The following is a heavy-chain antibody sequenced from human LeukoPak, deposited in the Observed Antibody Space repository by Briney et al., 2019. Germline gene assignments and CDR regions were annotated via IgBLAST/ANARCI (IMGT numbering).Heavy chain of an antibody. J-gene: IGHJ6*02. D-gene: IGHD2-15*01. CDR1: GGSISSGGYY. CDR2: IYYSGST. CDR3: ARGVGDCSGGSCYRRLGNHYYYGMDV. Sequence: PSETLSLTCTVSGGSISSGGYYWSWIRQHPGKGLEWIGYIYYSGSTYYNPSLKSRVTISVDTSKNQFSLKLSSVTAADTAVYYCARGVGDCSGGSCYRRLGNHYYYGMDVWGQRTTVTVSS. V-gene: IGHV4-31*03.